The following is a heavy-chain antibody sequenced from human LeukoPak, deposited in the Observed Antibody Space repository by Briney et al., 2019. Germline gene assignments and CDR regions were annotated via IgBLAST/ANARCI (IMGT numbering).Heavy chain of an antibody. V-gene: IGHV4-39*07. D-gene: IGHD1-26*01. Sequence: SSETLSLTCTVSGGSISSYYWSWIRQPPGKGLEWIASIYYDGTIYYNSSLKNRLTISMDMSRNQFYLKVNSVTAADTAVYYCARDWERGSTSSFDYWGQGTLVTVSS. CDR1: GGSISSYY. CDR2: IYYDGTI. CDR3: ARDWERGSTSSFDY. J-gene: IGHJ4*02.